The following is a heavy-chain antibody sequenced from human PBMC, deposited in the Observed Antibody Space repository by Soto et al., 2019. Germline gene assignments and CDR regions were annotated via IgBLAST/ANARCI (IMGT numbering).Heavy chain of an antibody. V-gene: IGHV1-69*01. CDR2: IIPIFGTA. D-gene: IGHD2-2*02. CDR3: ARSGVIPAAIARPYYFDY. J-gene: IGHJ4*02. CDR1: GGTFSSYA. Sequence: QVQLVQSGAEVKKPGSSVKVSCKASGGTFSSYAISWVRQAPGQGLEWMGGIIPIFGTANYAQKFQGRVTITADESTSTAYMELSSLRSEDTAVYYCARSGVIPAAIARPYYFDYWGQGTLVTVSS.